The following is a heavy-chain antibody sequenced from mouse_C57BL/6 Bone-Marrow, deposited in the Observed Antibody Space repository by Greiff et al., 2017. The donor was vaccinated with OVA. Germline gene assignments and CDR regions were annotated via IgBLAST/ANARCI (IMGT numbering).Heavy chain of an antibody. Sequence: VQLVESGPGLVAPSQSLSITCTVSGFSLTSYGVDWVRQPPGKGLEWLGEIWGGGGTNNYSALMTRQGISNDNTKSQVFLKMNSLQTDDTAVYYCAERDDFGAMDYWGQGTTVTVSS. D-gene: IGHD2-13*01. V-gene: IGHV2-9*01. CDR1: GFSLTSYG. CDR2: IWGGGGT. J-gene: IGHJ4*01. CDR3: AERDDFGAMDY.